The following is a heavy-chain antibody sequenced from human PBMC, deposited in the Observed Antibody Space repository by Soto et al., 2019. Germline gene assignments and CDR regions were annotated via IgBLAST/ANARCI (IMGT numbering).Heavy chain of an antibody. CDR2: IYYSGST. J-gene: IGHJ4*02. V-gene: IGHV4-31*03. CDR1: GGSISSGGYY. D-gene: IGHD3-22*01. CDR3: AREGYYDSSGLVPLYY. Sequence: SETLSLTCTVSGGSISSGGYYWSWIRQHPGKGLEWIGYIYYSGSTYYNPSLKSRVTISVDTSKNQFSLKLSSVTAADTAVYYCAREGYYDSSGLVPLYYWGQGTLVTVS.